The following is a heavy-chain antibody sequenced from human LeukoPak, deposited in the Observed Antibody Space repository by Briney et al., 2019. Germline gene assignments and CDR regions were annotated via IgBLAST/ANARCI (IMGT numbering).Heavy chain of an antibody. CDR1: GFTFSSYE. CDR2: ISNSDSTV. D-gene: IGHD6-19*01. Sequence: KAGGSLRPSCAASGFTFSSYEMNWVRQAPGKGLEWVSYISNSDSTVYYADSVKGRFTISRDNARNSLYLQMNSLRVEDTAVYYCARGRPDSGWPFDYWGQGTLVTVSS. CDR3: ARGRPDSGWPFDY. J-gene: IGHJ4*02. V-gene: IGHV3-48*03.